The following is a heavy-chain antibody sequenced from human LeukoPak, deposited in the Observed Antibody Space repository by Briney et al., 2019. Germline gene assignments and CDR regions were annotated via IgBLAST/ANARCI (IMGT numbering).Heavy chain of an antibody. Sequence: SETLSLTCAVYGGSFSGYYWSWIRQPPGKELEWIGEINHSGSTNYNPSLKSRVTISVDTSKNQFSLKLSSVTAADTAVYYCAIRVGATLDYWGQGTLVTVSS. D-gene: IGHD1-26*01. CDR3: AIRVGATLDY. CDR2: INHSGST. V-gene: IGHV4-34*01. J-gene: IGHJ4*02. CDR1: GGSFSGYY.